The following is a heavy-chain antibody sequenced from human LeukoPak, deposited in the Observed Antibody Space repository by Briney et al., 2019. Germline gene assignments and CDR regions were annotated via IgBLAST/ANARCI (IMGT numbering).Heavy chain of an antibody. D-gene: IGHD3-3*01. CDR3: ANQLESLLYLDV. V-gene: IGHV3-30*02. J-gene: IGHJ6*03. CDR1: GLTFSSYG. Sequence: GGSLRLSCAASGLTFSSYGIHWVRQAPGKGLEWVAFIQDDGSNKYYADSVKGRFTISRDNSKNTLYLQMNRLRAEDTAVYYCANQLESLLYLDVWGKGTTVTVS. CDR2: IQDDGSNK.